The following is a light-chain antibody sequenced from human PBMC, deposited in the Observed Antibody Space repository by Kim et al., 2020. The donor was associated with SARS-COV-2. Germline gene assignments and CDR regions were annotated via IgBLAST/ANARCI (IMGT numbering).Light chain of an antibody. Sequence: SASVGDRVTITCRASQDISTYLAWYQQMPGTVPKLLIYAASTLDSGVPSRFVGSGSGTDFTLTITSLQSDDIATYYCQKYDIAPYSFGQGTKLEI. CDR2: AAS. V-gene: IGKV1-27*01. CDR3: QKYDIAPYS. CDR1: QDISTY. J-gene: IGKJ2*03.